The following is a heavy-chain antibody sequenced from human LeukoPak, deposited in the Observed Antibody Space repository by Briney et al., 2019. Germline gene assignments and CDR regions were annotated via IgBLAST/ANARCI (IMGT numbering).Heavy chain of an antibody. CDR3: ARGTGWPKFDY. Sequence: SQTLSLTCAISGDSVSRDSIAWNWIRQSPSRGLEWLGRTYYKSAWYNDYAVSVKGRIIINPDTSKNQFSLQLNSATPEDTAVYYCARGTGWPKFDYRGQGTLVTVSS. D-gene: IGHD6-19*01. V-gene: IGHV6-1*01. CDR2: TYYKSAWYN. CDR1: GDSVSRDSIA. J-gene: IGHJ4*02.